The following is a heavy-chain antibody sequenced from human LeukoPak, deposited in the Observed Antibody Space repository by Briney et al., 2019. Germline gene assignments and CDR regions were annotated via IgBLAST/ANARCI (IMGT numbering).Heavy chain of an antibody. CDR2: IIPIFGTA. J-gene: IGHJ6*03. D-gene: IGHD2-15*01. Sequence: AASVKVSCKASGGTFSSYAISWVRQAPGQGLEWMGRIIPIFGTANYAQKFQGRVTITADESTSTAYMELSSLRSEDTAVYYCARGEVEVVAATEGYYYYYMDVWGKGTTVTVSS. CDR1: GGTFSSYA. CDR3: ARGEVEVVAATEGYYYYYMDV. V-gene: IGHV1-69*13.